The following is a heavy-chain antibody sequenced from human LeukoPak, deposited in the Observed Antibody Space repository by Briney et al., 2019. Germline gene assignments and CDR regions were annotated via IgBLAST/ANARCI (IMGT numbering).Heavy chain of an antibody. CDR3: ARVQDSGSYYPSSYMDV. V-gene: IGHV6-1*01. D-gene: IGHD1-26*01. J-gene: IGHJ6*03. Sequence: SQTLSLTCAISGDSVSSNSAAWNWIRQSPSRGLEWLGRTYYRSKWYNDYAVSVKSRITINPDTSKNQFSLQLNSVTPEDTAVYYCARVQDSGSYYPSSYMDVWGKGTTVTVSS. CDR2: TYYRSKWYN. CDR1: GDSVSSNSAA.